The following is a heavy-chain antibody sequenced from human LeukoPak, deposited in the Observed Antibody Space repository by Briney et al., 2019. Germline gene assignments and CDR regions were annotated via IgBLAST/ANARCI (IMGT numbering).Heavy chain of an antibody. J-gene: IGHJ6*03. CDR3: ATSREAGTIGYYYYYMDV. CDR2: FDPEDGET. V-gene: IGHV1-24*01. D-gene: IGHD6-19*01. Sequence: ASVKVSCKVSGYTLTELSIHWVRQAPGKGLEWMGGFDPEDGETICAQKFQGRVTMTEDTSTDTAYMELSSLRSEDTAVYYCATSREAGTIGYYYYYMDVWGKGTTVTVSS. CDR1: GYTLTELS.